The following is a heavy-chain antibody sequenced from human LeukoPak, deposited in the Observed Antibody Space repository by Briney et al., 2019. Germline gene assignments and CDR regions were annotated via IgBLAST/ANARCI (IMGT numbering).Heavy chain of an antibody. CDR3: AKLGRVSVALYHFDY. J-gene: IGHJ4*02. D-gene: IGHD6-19*01. CDR2: IRHDGTDK. Sequence: GGSLRLSCAASGFNFRSYGMHWVRQVPGKGLEWVAFIRHDGTDKYYADSVKGRFTISRDNSDETLYLQISSLRVDDTAVYYCAKLGRVSVALYHFDYWGQGALVTVSS. V-gene: IGHV3-30*02. CDR1: GFNFRSYG.